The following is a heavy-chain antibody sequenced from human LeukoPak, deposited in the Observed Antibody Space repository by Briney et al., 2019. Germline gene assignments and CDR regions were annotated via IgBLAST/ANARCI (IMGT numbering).Heavy chain of an antibody. CDR3: ARDGLAYCGGDCLDY. CDR2: ISYDGSNK. J-gene: IGHJ4*02. Sequence: GGSLRLSCAASGFTFSSYATHWVRQAPGKGLEWVAVISYDGSNKYYADSVKGRFTISRDNSKNTLYLQMNSLRAEDTAVYYCARDGLAYCGGDCLDYWGQGTLVTVSS. V-gene: IGHV3-30-3*01. CDR1: GFTFSSYA. D-gene: IGHD2-21*02.